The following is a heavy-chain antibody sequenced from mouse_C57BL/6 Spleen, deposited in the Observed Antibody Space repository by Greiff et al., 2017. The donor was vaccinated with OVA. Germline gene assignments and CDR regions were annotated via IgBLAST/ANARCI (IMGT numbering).Heavy chain of an antibody. Sequence: EVKLQESGGGLVKPGGSLKLSCAASGFTFSSYAMSWVRQTPEKRLEWVATISDGGSYTYYPDNVKGRFTISRDNAKNNLYLQMSHLKSEDTAMYYCARVNWTWFAYWGQGTLVTVSA. V-gene: IGHV5-4*03. J-gene: IGHJ3*01. D-gene: IGHD4-1*01. CDR2: ISDGGSYT. CDR3: ARVNWTWFAY. CDR1: GFTFSSYA.